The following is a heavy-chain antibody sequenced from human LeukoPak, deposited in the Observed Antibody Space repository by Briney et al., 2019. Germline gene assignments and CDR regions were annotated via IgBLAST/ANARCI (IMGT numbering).Heavy chain of an antibody. Sequence: GGSLRLSCAASGFTFSSYEMNWVRQAPGKGLEWVSYISSSGSTIYYADSVKGRFTTSRDNAKNSLYLQMNSLRAEDTAVYYCARELAVTTATTRDGPECWGQGTLVTVSS. CDR2: ISSSGSTI. CDR3: ARELAVTTATTRDGPEC. V-gene: IGHV3-48*03. J-gene: IGHJ4*02. D-gene: IGHD4-17*01. CDR1: GFTFSSYE.